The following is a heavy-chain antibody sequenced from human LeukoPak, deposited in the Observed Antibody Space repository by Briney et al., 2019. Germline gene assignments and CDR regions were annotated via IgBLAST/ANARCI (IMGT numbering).Heavy chain of an antibody. CDR3: APVRYGDYVLDY. CDR2: IIPILGIA. Sequence: SVKVSCKASGGTFSSYAISWVRQAPGQGLEWMGRIIPILGIANYAQKFQGRVTITADKSTSTAYMELSSLRSEDTAVYYCAPVRYGDYVLDYWGQGTLVTVSS. D-gene: IGHD4-17*01. V-gene: IGHV1-69*04. J-gene: IGHJ4*02. CDR1: GGTFSSYA.